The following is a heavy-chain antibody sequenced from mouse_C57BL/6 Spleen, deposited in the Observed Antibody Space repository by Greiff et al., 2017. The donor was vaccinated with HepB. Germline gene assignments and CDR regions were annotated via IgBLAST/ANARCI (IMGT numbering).Heavy chain of an antibody. Sequence: QVQLKESGPELVKPGASVKISCKASGYAFSSSWMNWVKQRPGKGLEWIGRIYPGDGDTNYNGKFKGKATLTADKSSSTAYMQLSSLTSEDSAVYFCARGPPSFAYWGQGTLVTVSA. D-gene: IGHD6-1*01. CDR1: GYAFSSSW. CDR3: ARGPPSFAY. V-gene: IGHV1-82*01. CDR2: IYPGDGDT. J-gene: IGHJ3*01.